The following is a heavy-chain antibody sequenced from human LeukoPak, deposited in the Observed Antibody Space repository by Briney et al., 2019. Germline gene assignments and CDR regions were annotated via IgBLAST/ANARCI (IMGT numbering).Heavy chain of an antibody. J-gene: IGHJ6*03. D-gene: IGHD3-10*01. CDR3: ARERITMVRGGRYYYMDV. CDR1: GYTFTSYD. Sequence: ASVKVSCKASGYTFTSYDINWVRQATGQGLEWMGWMNPNSGNTGYAQKFQGRVTMTRNTSISTAYMELSSLRSEDTAVYYCARERITMVRGGRYYYMDVWGKGTTVTVS. V-gene: IGHV1-8*01. CDR2: MNPNSGNT.